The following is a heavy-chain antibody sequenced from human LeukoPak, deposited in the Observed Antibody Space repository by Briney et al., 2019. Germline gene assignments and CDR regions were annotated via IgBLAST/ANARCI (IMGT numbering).Heavy chain of an antibody. CDR1: GGSISSYY. D-gene: IGHD1-20*01. CDR2: IYYSGST. V-gene: IGHV4-59*04. J-gene: IGHJ3*02. Sequence: TSETLSLTCTVSGGSISSYYWSWIRQPPGKGLEWIGYIYYSGSTYYNPSLKSRVTISVDTSKNQFSLKLSSVTAADTAVYYCARDNWDAFDIWGQGTMVTVSS. CDR3: ARDNWDAFDI.